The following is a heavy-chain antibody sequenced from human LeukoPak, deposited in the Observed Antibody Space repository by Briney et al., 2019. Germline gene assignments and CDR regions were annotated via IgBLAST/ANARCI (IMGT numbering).Heavy chain of an antibody. CDR1: GGSISSYY. V-gene: IGHV4-59*01. D-gene: IGHD2-2*01. CDR3: ARLKCISTTCPSRYVMDV. CDR2: IYYSGST. Sequence: PSETLSLTCSVSGGSISSYYWSWIRQPPGKGLEYVGYIYYSGSTNYNPSLKSRVTISVDTSKDQFSLNLTSVTAADTAVYYCARLKCISTTCPSRYVMDVWGQGTTVTVSS. J-gene: IGHJ6*02.